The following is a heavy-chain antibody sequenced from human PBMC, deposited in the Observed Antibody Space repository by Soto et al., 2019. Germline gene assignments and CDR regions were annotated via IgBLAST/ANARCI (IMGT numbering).Heavy chain of an antibody. Sequence: SETLSLTCTVSGVSISNYYWSWMRQPPGKGLEWIGYIYYSGSTNYNPSLKSRVTISVDTSKNQFSLKLRSVTAADTAVYYCAREGTESSYVFRRGDSQHYCMALGAQGTTVPVSS. D-gene: IGHD3-3*01. CDR3: AREGTESSYVFRRGDSQHYCMAL. V-gene: IGHV4-59*01. J-gene: IGHJ6*02. CDR1: GVSISNYY. CDR2: IYYSGST.